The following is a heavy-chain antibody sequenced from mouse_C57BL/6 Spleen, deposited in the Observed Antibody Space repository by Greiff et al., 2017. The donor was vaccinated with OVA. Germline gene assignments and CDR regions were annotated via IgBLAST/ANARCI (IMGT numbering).Heavy chain of an antibody. CDR3: ARDSHFED. CDR2: ISYDGSN. CDR1: GYSITSGYY. V-gene: IGHV3-6*01. Sequence: EVKLVESGPGLVKPSQSLSLTCSVTGYSITSGYYWNWIRQFPGNKLEWMGYISYDGSNNYNPSLKNRISITRDTSKNQFFLKLNSVTTEDTATYYCARDSHFEDWGQGTTLTVSS. J-gene: IGHJ2*01.